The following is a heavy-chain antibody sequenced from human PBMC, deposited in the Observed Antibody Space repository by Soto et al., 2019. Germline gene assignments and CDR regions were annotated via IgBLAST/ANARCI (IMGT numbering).Heavy chain of an antibody. V-gene: IGHV3-23*01. J-gene: IGHJ6*02. CDR1: GFTFSSYA. D-gene: IGHD3-3*02. CDR2: ISGSGGST. CDR3: AKGISNYYYYYGMDV. Sequence: GGSLRLSCAASGFTFSSYAMSWVRQAPGKGLEWVSAISGSGGSTYYADSVKGRFTISRDNSKNTLYLQMNSLRAEDTAVYYCAKGISNYYYYYGMDVWGQGTTVTVSS.